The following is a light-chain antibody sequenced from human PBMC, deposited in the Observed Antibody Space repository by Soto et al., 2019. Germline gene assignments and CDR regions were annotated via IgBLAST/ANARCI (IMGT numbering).Light chain of an antibody. J-gene: IGKJ2*01. CDR1: QGIRSD. CDR2: TAS. V-gene: IGKV1-17*02. Sequence: DIQMTQSPSSLSASVGDRVTITCRASQGIRSDLGWLQQKPRKAPKLLIYTASNLESGVPSRFSGSGSGTDVTVTISNRQPEEFGNYYCLQHYTYPRTFGQETKLQI. CDR3: LQHYTYPRT.